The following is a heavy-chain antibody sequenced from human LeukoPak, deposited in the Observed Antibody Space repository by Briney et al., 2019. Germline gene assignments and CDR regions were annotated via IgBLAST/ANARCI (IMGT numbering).Heavy chain of an antibody. CDR2: IYYRGSG. V-gene: IGHV4-31*03. Sequence: SETLSLTCSVSGSISTGGYYWSWIRPQPGKGLEWMGYIYYRGSGHYNPSLKSRITISVDRSRDQFSLTLSSVTAADTAVYYCARAARYCSGGSCYFFDYWGRGTLVTVSS. CDR1: GSISTGGYY. D-gene: IGHD2-15*01. J-gene: IGHJ4*02. CDR3: ARAARYCSGGSCYFFDY.